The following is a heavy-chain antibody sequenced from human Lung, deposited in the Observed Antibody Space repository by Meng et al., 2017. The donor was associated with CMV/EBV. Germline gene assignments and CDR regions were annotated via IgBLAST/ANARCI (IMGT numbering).Heavy chain of an antibody. CDR3: AHARYSSFYYFNY. Sequence: SGXXLVKPTQTLTLTCTFSGFSLSISRLAVGWIRQPPGKALECLGIIYWNDDKRYSPSLKSRLAITKDTSKNQVVLTMTNMDPADTATYYCAHARYSSFYYFNYWGQGXLVTVSS. V-gene: IGHV2-5*01. CDR2: IYWNDDK. CDR1: GFSLSISRLA. D-gene: IGHD6-13*01. J-gene: IGHJ4*02.